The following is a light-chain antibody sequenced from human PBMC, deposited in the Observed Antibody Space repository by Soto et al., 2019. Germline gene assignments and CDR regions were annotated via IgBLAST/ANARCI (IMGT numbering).Light chain of an antibody. CDR1: QSINSN. Sequence: VMTQSPATLSVSPGERATLSCRASQSINSNLAWYQQKPGQAPRLLMFRASIRATGFPARFSGSGSGTEFNITISSLQSEDSAIYYCQQYNNWPRATFGGGTKVDIK. CDR2: RAS. CDR3: QQYNNWPRAT. V-gene: IGKV3-15*01. J-gene: IGKJ4*01.